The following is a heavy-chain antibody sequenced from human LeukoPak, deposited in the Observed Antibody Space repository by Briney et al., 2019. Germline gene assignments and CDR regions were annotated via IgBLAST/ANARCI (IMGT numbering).Heavy chain of an antibody. CDR2: IYHSGST. V-gene: IGHV4-30-2*01. J-gene: IGHJ2*01. CDR1: GGSISSGDYY. D-gene: IGHD3-10*01. CDR3: ARIRFGELSYWYFDL. Sequence: PSETLSLTCTVSGGSISSGDYYWSWIRQPPGKGLEWIGYIYHSGSTYYNPSLKSRVTISVDRSKNQFSLKLSSVTAADTAVYYCARIRFGELSYWYFDLWGRGTLVTVSS.